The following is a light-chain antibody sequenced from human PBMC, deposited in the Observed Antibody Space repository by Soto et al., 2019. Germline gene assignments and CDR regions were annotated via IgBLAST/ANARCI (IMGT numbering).Light chain of an antibody. CDR3: QQYNRYWT. J-gene: IGKJ1*01. Sequence: DIQMTQSPSSLSASVGDRVTIPCRASQSISSWLAWYQQTPGKAPKLLIYDASSLESGVPSRFSGSGSGTEFTLTISSLQPDDFASYYCQQYNRYWTFGQGTKVDIK. V-gene: IGKV1-5*01. CDR1: QSISSW. CDR2: DAS.